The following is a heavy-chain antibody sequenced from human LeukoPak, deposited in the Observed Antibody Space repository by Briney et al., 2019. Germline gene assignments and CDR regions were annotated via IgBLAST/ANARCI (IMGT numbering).Heavy chain of an antibody. CDR2: ISGYNGNT. CDR1: GYTFTSYG. CDR3: ARVTDPGIADTEYFQH. D-gene: IGHD6-13*01. Sequence: ASVKVSCKASGYTFTSYGISWVRQAPGQALEWMGWISGYNGNTNYAQKLQGRVTMTTDTSTSTAYMELRSLRSDDTAVYYCARVTDPGIADTEYFQHWGQGTLVTVSS. V-gene: IGHV1-18*01. J-gene: IGHJ1*01.